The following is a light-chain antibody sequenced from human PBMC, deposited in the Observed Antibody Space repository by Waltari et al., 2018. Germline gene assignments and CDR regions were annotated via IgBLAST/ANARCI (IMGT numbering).Light chain of an antibody. V-gene: IGKV1-8*01. CDR2: GAS. CDR1: QDISNY. CDR3: QQYFNYPPWT. Sequence: AIRMTQSPSSLSASTGDRVTITCRARQDISNYLAWYQQKPGKAHKLLIYGASTLQRGVPSRFSGSGSGTDFTLTISWLQSEDFATYYCQQYFNYPPWTFGQGTKVEIK. J-gene: IGKJ1*01.